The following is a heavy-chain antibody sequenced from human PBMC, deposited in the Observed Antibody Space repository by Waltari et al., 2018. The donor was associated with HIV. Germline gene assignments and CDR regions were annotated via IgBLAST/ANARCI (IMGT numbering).Heavy chain of an antibody. V-gene: IGHV3-33*01. CDR3: ARGEGGYTYGYNWLDL. CDR2: IWYDGSKK. Sequence: QVQVVESGGSLVQPGWSRRLSCPASGFSLTSYGMHWVRQAPGKGLEWVALIWYDGSKKYYGDSVKGRFTIFSDKSKNTVFLQMTRLRVEDTATYYCARGEGGYTYGYNWLDLWGQGTVVTVSS. D-gene: IGHD1-26*01. CDR1: GFSLTSYG. J-gene: IGHJ5*02.